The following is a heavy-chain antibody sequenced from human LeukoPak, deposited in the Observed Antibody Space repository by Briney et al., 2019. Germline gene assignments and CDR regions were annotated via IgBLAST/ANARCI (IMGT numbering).Heavy chain of an antibody. CDR3: TRPLGAAAGTYFDP. CDR1: GFTFSGAA. J-gene: IGHJ5*02. D-gene: IGHD6-13*01. CDR2: IRSKPNNYAT. Sequence: GGSLRLSCTASGFTFSGAAMHWVRQASGKGPEWVGHIRSKPNNYATAYAASVKGRFTISRDDSKNTAYLQMNSLKIEDAAVYYCTRPLGAAAGTYFDPWGQGTLVTVSS. V-gene: IGHV3-73*01.